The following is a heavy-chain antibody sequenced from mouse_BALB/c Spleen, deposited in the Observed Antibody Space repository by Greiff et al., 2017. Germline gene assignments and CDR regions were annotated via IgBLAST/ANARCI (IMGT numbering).Heavy chain of an antibody. CDR1: GFTFSSFG. CDR2: ISSGSSTI. CDR3: AREDGYGSWFAY. D-gene: IGHD2-2*01. J-gene: IGHJ3*01. V-gene: IGHV5-17*02. Sequence: EVMLVESGGGLVQPGGSRKLSCAASGFTFSSFGMHWVRQAPEKGLEWVAYISSGSSTIYYADTVKGRFTISSDNPKNTLFLQMTSLRSEDTAMYYCAREDGYGSWFAYWGQGTLVTVSA.